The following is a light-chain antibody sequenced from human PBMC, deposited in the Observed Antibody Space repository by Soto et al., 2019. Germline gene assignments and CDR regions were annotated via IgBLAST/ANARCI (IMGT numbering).Light chain of an antibody. CDR2: GAS. CDR3: QQRGNRPPWT. J-gene: IGKJ1*01. Sequence: ATLSVTPEERATLSCRSSQSIISSLAWYQQKPGQPPRLLIFGASNRAPGIPARFSGSGSGTDFTLTISSLEPEDFAVYYCQQRGNRPPWTFGQGTNVDIK. V-gene: IGKV3-11*01. CDR1: QSIISS.